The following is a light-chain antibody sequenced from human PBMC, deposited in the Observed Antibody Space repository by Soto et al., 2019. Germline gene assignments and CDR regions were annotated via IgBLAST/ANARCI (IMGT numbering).Light chain of an antibody. CDR2: EVS. J-gene: IGKJ4*01. V-gene: IGKV2D-29*01. Sequence: EIVMTQTPLSLSVTPGQPASISCKSSQSLLHSDGKTYLYWYLQKPVQPPHLLIYEVSNRLSGVTERFRGSGSGTDFTLKISRVEAEHVGVYYCMQTIQLPLTFGGGNKVEIK. CDR1: QSLLHSDGKTY. CDR3: MQTIQLPLT.